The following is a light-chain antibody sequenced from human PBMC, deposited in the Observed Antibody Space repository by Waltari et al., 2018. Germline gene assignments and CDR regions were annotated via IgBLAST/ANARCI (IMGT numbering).Light chain of an antibody. CDR3: HQRSNWPIT. Sequence: EIVLTQSHATLSLSPGERATLSCRASQSVSSYLVWYQQKPGQTPRLLIYGASNRATGIPARFSGSGSGTDFTLTISSLESEDFAVYYCHQRSNWPITFGQGTRLEIK. CDR2: GAS. CDR1: QSVSSY. J-gene: IGKJ5*01. V-gene: IGKV3-11*01.